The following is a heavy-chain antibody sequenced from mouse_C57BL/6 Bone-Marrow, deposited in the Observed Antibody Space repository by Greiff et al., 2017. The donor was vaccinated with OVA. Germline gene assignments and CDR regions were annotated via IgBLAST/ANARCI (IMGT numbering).Heavy chain of an antibody. D-gene: IGHD1-1*01. Sequence: QVQLQQSGAELARPGASVKLSCKASGYTFTSYGISWVKQRTGQGLEWIGEIYPGDGDTNYNGKFKGKATLTADKSSSTAYMQLSSLTSEDSAVYFCARSLITTVGYWGQGTTLTVSS. J-gene: IGHJ2*01. CDR1: GYTFTSYG. CDR3: ARSLITTVGY. CDR2: IYPGDGDT. V-gene: IGHV1-81*01.